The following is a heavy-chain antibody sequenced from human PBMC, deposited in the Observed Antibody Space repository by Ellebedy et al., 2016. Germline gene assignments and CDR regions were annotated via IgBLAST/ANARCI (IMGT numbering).Heavy chain of an antibody. CDR2: INSGADNT. D-gene: IGHD2-8*01. J-gene: IGHJ4*02. Sequence: GGSLRLSXAASGFTFKNYAMSWVRQAPGQGLEWVSRINSGADNTDYADSVKGRFTISRDNSKNTLYLQMTSLRAEDTALYYCAKDVAGYCNNGICFDKNYQPFDQWGQGTLVTVSS. V-gene: IGHV3-23*01. CDR1: GFTFKNYA. CDR3: AKDVAGYCNNGICFDKNYQPFDQ.